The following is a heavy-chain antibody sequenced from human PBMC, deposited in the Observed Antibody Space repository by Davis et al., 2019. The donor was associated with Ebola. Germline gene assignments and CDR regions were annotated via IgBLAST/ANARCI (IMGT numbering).Heavy chain of an antibody. J-gene: IGHJ4*02. CDR3: ARGPFGIDY. D-gene: IGHD3-16*01. CDR1: GFTFAGYW. V-gene: IGHV5-51*01. CDR2: IYPGDSDT. Sequence: PGGSLRLSCKGSGFTFAGYWIGWVRQMPGKGLEWMGIIYPGDSDTRYSPSFQGQVTISADKSISTAYLQWSSLKASDTAMYYCARGPFGIDYWGQGTLVTVSS.